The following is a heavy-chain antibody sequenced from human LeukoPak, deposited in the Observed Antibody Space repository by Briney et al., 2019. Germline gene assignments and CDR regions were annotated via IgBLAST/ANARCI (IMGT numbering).Heavy chain of an antibody. CDR3: YGGNAEQ. Sequence: GGSLRLSCTISGYFFPNAWLNWVRQAPGKGLVWVSGINTDGSSTNYADSVKGRFTISRDNAKNTLYLQMNSLRVEDMAVYYCYGGNAEQWGQGTLVTVSS. CDR1: GYFFPNAW. J-gene: IGHJ1*01. V-gene: IGHV3-74*01. D-gene: IGHD4-23*01. CDR2: INTDGSST.